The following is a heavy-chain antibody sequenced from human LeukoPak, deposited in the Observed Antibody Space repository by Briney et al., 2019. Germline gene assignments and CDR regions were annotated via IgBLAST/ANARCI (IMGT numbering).Heavy chain of an antibody. V-gene: IGHV3-30*03. CDR3: AREYFDWLLPAVGLVH. Sequence: GGSLRLSCAASGFTFSSYGMHWVRQAPGKGLEWVAVVSYDGSNKYYADSVKGRITISRDNSKNTLYLQMNSLRAEDTSVYYCAREYFDWLLPAVGLVHWGQGTLVTVSS. CDR2: VSYDGSNK. D-gene: IGHD3-9*01. J-gene: IGHJ4*02. CDR1: GFTFSSYG.